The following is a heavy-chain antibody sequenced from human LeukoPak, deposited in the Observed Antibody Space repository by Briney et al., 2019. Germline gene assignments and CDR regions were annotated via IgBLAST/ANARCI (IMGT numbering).Heavy chain of an antibody. V-gene: IGHV3-23*01. J-gene: IGHJ4*02. CDR1: GFTFSSYD. CDR3: AKVGHDILTGYHDY. CDR2: LNNRGDAT. Sequence: GSLRLSCAASGFTFSSYDMTWVRQAPGKGLEWVSSLNNRGDATFYADSVKGRFTISRDNSKNTLYLQMNSLRAEDTAVYYCAKVGHDILTGYHDYWGQGTLVTVSS. D-gene: IGHD3-9*01.